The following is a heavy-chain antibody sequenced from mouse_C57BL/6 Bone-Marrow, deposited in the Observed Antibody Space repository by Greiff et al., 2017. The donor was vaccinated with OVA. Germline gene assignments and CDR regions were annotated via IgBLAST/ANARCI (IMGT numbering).Heavy chain of an antibody. D-gene: IGHD1-1*01. Sequence: VQLQQSGPGLVKPSQSLSLTCSVTGYSITSGYYWNWIRQFPGNKLEWMGYISYDGSNNYNPSLKNRISITRDTSKNQFFLKLNSVTTEDTATYYCARGGTTVRGFDYWGQGTTLTVSS. CDR1: GYSITSGYY. CDR2: ISYDGSN. V-gene: IGHV3-6*01. J-gene: IGHJ2*01. CDR3: ARGGTTVRGFDY.